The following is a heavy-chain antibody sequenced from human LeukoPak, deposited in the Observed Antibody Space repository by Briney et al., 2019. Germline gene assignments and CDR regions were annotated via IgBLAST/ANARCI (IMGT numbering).Heavy chain of an antibody. D-gene: IGHD3-10*01. V-gene: IGHV3-64*04. CDR1: GFTLSSYA. Sequence: GGSLRLSCSASGFTLSSYAMDWVRQAPGKGLEYVSAISSNGGITYYADSVKGRFTISRDDSKNTLDLQMNTLKTEDTALYYCTTGGRSGAFDIWGLGTMVTVSS. J-gene: IGHJ3*02. CDR3: TTGGRSGAFDI. CDR2: ISSNGGIT.